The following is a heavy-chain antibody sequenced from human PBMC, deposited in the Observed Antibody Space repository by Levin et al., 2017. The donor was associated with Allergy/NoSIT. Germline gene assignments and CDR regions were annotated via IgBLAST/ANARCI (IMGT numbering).Heavy chain of an antibody. CDR2: INSDGSST. Sequence: GESLKISCAASGFTFSSYWMHWVRQAPGKGLVWVSRINSDGSSTSYADSVKGRFTISRDNAKNTLYLQMNSLRAEDTAVYYCARGPEYQIYDFWSGYYHFDYWGQGTLVTVSS. D-gene: IGHD3-3*01. V-gene: IGHV3-74*01. CDR1: GFTFSSYW. CDR3: ARGPEYQIYDFWSGYYHFDY. J-gene: IGHJ4*02.